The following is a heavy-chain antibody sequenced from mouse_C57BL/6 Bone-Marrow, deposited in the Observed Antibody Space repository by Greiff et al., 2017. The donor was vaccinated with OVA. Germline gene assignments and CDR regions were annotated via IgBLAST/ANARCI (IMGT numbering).Heavy chain of an antibody. Sequence: QVQLQQPGAELVKPGASVKLSCKASGYTFTSYWMHWVKQRPGQGLEWIGMIHPNSGSTNYNEKFKSKATLTVDKSSSTAYMQLSSLTSEDSAVYYCARYGGDSYDYDRRDWYFDVWGTGTTVTVSS. CDR1: GYTFTSYW. D-gene: IGHD2-4*01. J-gene: IGHJ1*03. V-gene: IGHV1-64*01. CDR2: IHPNSGST. CDR3: ARYGGDSYDYDRRDWYFDV.